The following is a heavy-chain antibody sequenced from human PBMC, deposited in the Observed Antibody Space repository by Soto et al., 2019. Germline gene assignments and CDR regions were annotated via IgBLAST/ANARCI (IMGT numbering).Heavy chain of an antibody. Sequence: EVQLLESGGGLVQPGGSLRLSCAASGFTFNKSLMTWVRQAPGKGLEWVSSISASSGTIYYADSVKGRFTISRDNSNNTXXXXXXXXXXXXXXXXXXXXXXXXXYVLSWFDPWGQGTVVTVSS. CDR2: ISASSGTI. CDR3: XXXXXXXYVLSWFDP. CDR1: GFTFNKSL. V-gene: IGHV3-23*01. J-gene: IGHJ5*02. D-gene: IGHD3-16*01.